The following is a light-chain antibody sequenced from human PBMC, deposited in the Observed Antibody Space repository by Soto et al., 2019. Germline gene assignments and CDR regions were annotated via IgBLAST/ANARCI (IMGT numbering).Light chain of an antibody. Sequence: EIEMTQSPATLSVSPGERATLSCRASQNISSKLAWYQQKAGQAPRLLIYGASTRATGIPARFSGSGSETGFTLTISSLQSEDFAVYYCQQYNNWPRTFGQGTKVEIK. CDR3: QQYNNWPRT. V-gene: IGKV3-15*01. CDR1: QNISSK. J-gene: IGKJ1*01. CDR2: GAS.